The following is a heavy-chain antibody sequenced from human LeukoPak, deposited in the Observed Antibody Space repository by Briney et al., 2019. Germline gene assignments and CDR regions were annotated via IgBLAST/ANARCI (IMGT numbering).Heavy chain of an antibody. CDR2: TSSSGNT. CDR3: ARGVIAAGGNDFEY. CDR1: GDSISYFY. D-gene: IGHD6-13*01. Sequence: SETLSLTCSVSGDSISYFYWSWIRQAAGKGLEWIGRTSSSGNTDYNASLKSRVTMSVDTSKNQLSLKVISVTAADTAVYYCARGVIAAGGNDFEYWGQGALVNASS. J-gene: IGHJ4*02. V-gene: IGHV4-4*07.